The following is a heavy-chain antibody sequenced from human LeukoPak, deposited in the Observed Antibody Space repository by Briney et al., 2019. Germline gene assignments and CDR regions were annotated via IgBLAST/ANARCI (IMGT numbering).Heavy chain of an antibody. CDR1: GVSISSTSYY. CDR3: AKDSPSGWGGGPFDY. D-gene: IGHD6-19*01. J-gene: IGHJ4*02. CDR2: ISGSGGST. Sequence: ETLSLTCTVSGVSISSTSYYWGWIRQSPEKGLEWVSAISGSGGSTYYADSVKGRFTISRDNSKNTLYLQMNSLRAEDTAVYYCAKDSPSGWGGGPFDYWGQGTLVTVSS. V-gene: IGHV3-23*01.